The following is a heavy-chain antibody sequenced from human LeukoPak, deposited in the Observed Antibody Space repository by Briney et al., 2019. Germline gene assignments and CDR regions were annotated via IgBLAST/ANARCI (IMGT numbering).Heavy chain of an antibody. CDR1: GYTCTSYD. D-gene: IGHD2-15*01. V-gene: IGHV1-8*01. J-gene: IGHJ4*02. Sequence: ASVKVSCKASGYTCTSYDINWVRQATGQGLEWMGWMNPNSGNTGYAQKFQGRVTMTRNTSISTAYMELSSLRSEDTAVYYCAYCSGGSCSFDYWGQGTLVTVSS. CDR3: AYCSGGSCSFDY. CDR2: MNPNSGNT.